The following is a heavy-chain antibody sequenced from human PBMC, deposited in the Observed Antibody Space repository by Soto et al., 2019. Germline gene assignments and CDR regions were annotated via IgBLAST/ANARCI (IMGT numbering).Heavy chain of an antibody. CDR3: TRHAIIPKLQYGMDV. V-gene: IGHV4-59*02. Sequence: PSETLSLTCTVSGGPVSGYYWSWIRQPPGKGLEWIGYIFYRGNTLYNPSLQSRVTISVDTSNNQFSLSLSSVTAADTAVYYCTRHAIIPKLQYGMDVWGQGASVTVSS. D-gene: IGHD1-1*01. CDR2: IFYRGNT. J-gene: IGHJ6*02. CDR1: GGPVSGYY.